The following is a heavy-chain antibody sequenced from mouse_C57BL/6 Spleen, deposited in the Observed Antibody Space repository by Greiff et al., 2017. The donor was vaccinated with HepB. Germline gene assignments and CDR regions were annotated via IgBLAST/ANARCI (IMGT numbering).Heavy chain of an antibody. CDR2: INPNYGTT. CDR3: ARSTTVVATEYYAMDY. V-gene: IGHV1-39*01. J-gene: IGHJ4*01. D-gene: IGHD1-1*01. Sequence: VHVKQSGPELVKPGASVKISCKASGYSFTDYNMNWVKQSNGKSLEWIGVINPNYGTTSYNQKFKGKATLTVDQSSSTAYMQLNSLTSEDSAVYYCARSTTVVATEYYAMDYWGQGTSVTVSS. CDR1: GYSFTDYN.